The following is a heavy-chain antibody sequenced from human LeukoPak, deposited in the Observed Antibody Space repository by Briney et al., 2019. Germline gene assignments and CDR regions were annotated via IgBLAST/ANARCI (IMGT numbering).Heavy chain of an antibody. J-gene: IGHJ6*02. CDR2: ISAYNGNT. CDR1: GYSFSGHG. V-gene: IGHV1-18*01. D-gene: IGHD2-2*02. CDR3: ARPGADCGSAGCYTYPYYGLDV. Sequence: EASVKVSFTASGYSFSGHGITLVRQAPGQGLEWMGWISAYNGNTKYAQNLQGRVTMTTDISTSTAYMELRSLRSDDPAVYYCARPGADCGSAGCYTYPYYGLDVWGQGTTVTVSS.